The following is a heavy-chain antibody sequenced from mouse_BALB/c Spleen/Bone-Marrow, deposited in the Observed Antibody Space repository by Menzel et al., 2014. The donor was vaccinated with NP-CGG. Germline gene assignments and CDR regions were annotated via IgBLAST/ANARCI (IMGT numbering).Heavy chain of an antibody. D-gene: IGHD2-14*01. Sequence: VQIQQSGPGLVQPSQSLSITCTVSGFSLNSYGIHWVRQSPGKGLAWLGVIWRGGSTDYNAAYRSRLSITKDNSKSQIFFKMNSLQADDTAIYDCAKIGTTTGAMDHRGQCTSFTVSS. CDR2: IWRGGST. CDR3: AKIGTTTGAMDH. CDR1: GFSLNSYG. V-gene: IGHV2-5*01. J-gene: IGHJ4*01.